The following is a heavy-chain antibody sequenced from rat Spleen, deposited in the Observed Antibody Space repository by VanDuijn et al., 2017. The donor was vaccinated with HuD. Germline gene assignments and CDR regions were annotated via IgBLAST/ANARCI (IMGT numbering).Heavy chain of an antibody. V-gene: IGHV5-27*01. D-gene: IGHD1-2*01. CDR2: VSMGGTNT. CDR3: TTLAAIWPPYNWFAY. J-gene: IGHJ3*01. Sequence: EVQLVESGGGLVQPGRSLKLSCAASGFTFSNYNMAWVRQAPKKGLEWVAYVSMGGTNTFYRDSVKDRFTISRDNAKSTLYLQMGSLRSEDTATYYCTTLAAIWPPYNWFAYWGQGTLVTVSS. CDR1: GFTFSNYN.